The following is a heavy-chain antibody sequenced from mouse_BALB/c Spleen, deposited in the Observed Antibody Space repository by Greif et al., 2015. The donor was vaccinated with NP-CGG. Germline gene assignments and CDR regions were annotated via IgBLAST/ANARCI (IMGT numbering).Heavy chain of an antibody. CDR2: INPSTGYT. CDR1: GYTFTSYW. D-gene: IGHD2-3*01. Sequence: QVQLQQPGAELAKPGASVKMSCKASGYTFTSYWMHWVKQRPGQGLEWIGYINPSTGYTEYNQKFKDKATLTADKSSSTAYMQLSSLTSEDSAVYYCARTGYYGYAMDYWGQGTSVTVSS. J-gene: IGHJ4*01. CDR3: ARTGYYGYAMDY. V-gene: IGHV1-7*01.